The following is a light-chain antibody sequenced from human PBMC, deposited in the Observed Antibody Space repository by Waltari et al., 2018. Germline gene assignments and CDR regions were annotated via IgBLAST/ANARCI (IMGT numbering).Light chain of an antibody. V-gene: IGLV2-11*01. CDR1: SSDIGGYNY. CDR2: EVS. J-gene: IGLJ2*01. Sequence: QAALTQPRSVSGSPGQSVTISCTGTSSDIGGYNYVSWYQQHPGTAPKLMIYEVSKRPSVFFYRFSGSKSVNTASLTISGLQAEDEADYYCSSYAGSNTGLFGGGTRLTVL. CDR3: SSYAGSNTGL.